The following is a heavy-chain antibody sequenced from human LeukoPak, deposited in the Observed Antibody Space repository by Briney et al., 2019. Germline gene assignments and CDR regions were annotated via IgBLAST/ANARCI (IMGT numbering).Heavy chain of an antibody. D-gene: IGHD1-14*01. CDR2: ISSSGSTI. CDR1: GFTFSDYY. Sequence: GGSLRLSCAASGFTFSDYYMSWIRQAPGKGLERVSYISSSGSTIYYADSVKGRFTISRDNAKNSLYLQMNSLRAEDTAVYYCARAGLRPDEDYFDYWGQGTLVTVSS. CDR3: ARAGLRPDEDYFDY. J-gene: IGHJ4*02. V-gene: IGHV3-11*01.